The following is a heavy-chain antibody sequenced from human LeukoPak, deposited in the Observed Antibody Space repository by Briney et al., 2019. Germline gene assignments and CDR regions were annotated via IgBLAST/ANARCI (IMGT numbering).Heavy chain of an antibody. D-gene: IGHD3-10*01. CDR2: TSGSGGST. V-gene: IGHV3-23*01. Sequence: GGSLRLSCAASGFTFSSYAMSWVRQAPGKGLEWVSATSGSGGSTYYADSVKGRFTISRDNAKNSLYLQMNSLRAEDTAVYYCARHYGSGSYYIDWGGQGTLVTVAS. CDR3: ARHYGSGSYYIDW. J-gene: IGHJ4*02. CDR1: GFTFSSYA.